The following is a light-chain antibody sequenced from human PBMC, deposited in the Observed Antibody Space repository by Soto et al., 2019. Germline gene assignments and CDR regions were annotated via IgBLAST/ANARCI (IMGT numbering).Light chain of an antibody. Sequence: DIVMTQSPLSLPVTPGESVSISCRSSQRLVHSNGYNYLDWYVQRPGQSPQLLIYLAFNRASGGPDRFPGSGSGSKFTLTISRLEPEDCGVYLCMQGLETPPTFGQGTKVEIK. V-gene: IGKV2-28*01. CDR1: QRLVHSNGYNY. CDR2: LAF. J-gene: IGKJ1*01. CDR3: MQGLETPPT.